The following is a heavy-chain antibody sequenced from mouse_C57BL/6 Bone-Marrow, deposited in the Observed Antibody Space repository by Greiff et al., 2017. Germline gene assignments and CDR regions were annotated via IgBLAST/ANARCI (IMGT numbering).Heavy chain of an antibody. CDR2: LNPGSGGT. D-gene: IGHD1-1*01. V-gene: IGHV1-54*01. CDR3: ARERGDDYYGSSCFAY. Sequence: VQLQQSGAELVRPGTSVKVSCTASGYAFTNYLIEWVKQRPGQGLDWIGVLNPGSGGTNYNEKFMGKATLTADKSSSTAYMQLSSLTSEDAAVYFCARERGDDYYGSSCFAYWGQGTLVTVSA. J-gene: IGHJ3*01. CDR1: GYAFTNYL.